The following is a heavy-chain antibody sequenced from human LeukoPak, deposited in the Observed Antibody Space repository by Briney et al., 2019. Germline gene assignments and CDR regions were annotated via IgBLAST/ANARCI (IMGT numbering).Heavy chain of an antibody. CDR2: NYSGGST. J-gene: IGHJ4*02. V-gene: IGHV3-53*01. D-gene: IGHD2/OR15-2a*01. CDR1: GFTVSSNY. CDR3: ARSNSFAMGY. Sequence: GGSLRLSCAASGFTVSSNYMSWVREAPGKGLEWVSVNYSGGSTYYADYVKGRFTISRDTSKNTLYLQMNSLRAEDTAVYYCARSNSFAMGYWGQRTLVTVS.